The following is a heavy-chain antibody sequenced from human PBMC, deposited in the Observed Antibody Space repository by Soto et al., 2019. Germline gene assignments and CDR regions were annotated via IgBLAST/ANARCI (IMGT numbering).Heavy chain of an antibody. Sequence: QVQLVQSGAEVRKPGSSVWVSCKASGGTFDSYTITWLRQAPGQWLEWMGGIIPLFGTANYAQKFQGRVTITADESTTTAHMEMSSLRSEDTAVYFCARLGTKAMDVWGQGTTVTISS. V-gene: IGHV1-69*01. CDR2: IIPLFGTA. CDR1: GGTFDSYT. J-gene: IGHJ6*02. D-gene: IGHD2-2*01. CDR3: ARLGTKAMDV.